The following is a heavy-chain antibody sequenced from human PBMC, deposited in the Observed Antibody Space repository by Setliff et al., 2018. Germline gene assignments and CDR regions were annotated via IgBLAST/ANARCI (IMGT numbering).Heavy chain of an antibody. D-gene: IGHD5-18*01. V-gene: IGHV4-61*09. CDR2: IYTSWST. Sequence: SETLSLTCTVSDDSISSRHYYWSWIRQPAGKGLEWLGQIYTSWSTNYNPSLKGRATLSIDASKRQFSLKLRSVTAADTAVYYCGRAHNVDTAMVFDYWGQGTLVTVSS. CDR3: GRAHNVDTAMVFDY. J-gene: IGHJ4*02. CDR1: DDSISSRHYY.